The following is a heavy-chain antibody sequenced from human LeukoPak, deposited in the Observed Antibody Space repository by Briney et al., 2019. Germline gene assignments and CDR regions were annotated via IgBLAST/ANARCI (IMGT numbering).Heavy chain of an antibody. D-gene: IGHD2-15*01. Sequence: PGRSLRLSCAASGFTFSSYGMHWVRQAPGKGLEWVAVIWYDGSNKYYADSVKGRFTISRDNSKNTLYLQMNSLRAEDTAVYYCTRRYCSGDSCYGDYYYGMDVWGQGTTVTVSS. CDR2: IWYDGSNK. CDR1: GFTFSSYG. CDR3: TRRYCSGDSCYGDYYYGMDV. J-gene: IGHJ6*02. V-gene: IGHV3-33*01.